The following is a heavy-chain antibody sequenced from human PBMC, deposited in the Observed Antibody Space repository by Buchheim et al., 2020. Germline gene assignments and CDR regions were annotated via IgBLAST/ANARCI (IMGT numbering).Heavy chain of an antibody. CDR3: VRDMYGSGDY. CDR1: GFPFSIYW. V-gene: IGHV3-74*01. Sequence: EVQLVESGGGLVQPGGSLRLSCSAPGFPFSIYWMHWVRQAPGKGLAWVSHINREGTTTNYADSVSGRFTLSRDNCTNTLYLSMNNLRAEDTAVYYCVRDMYGSGDYWGQGTL. J-gene: IGHJ4*02. D-gene: IGHD3-10*01. CDR2: INREGTTT.